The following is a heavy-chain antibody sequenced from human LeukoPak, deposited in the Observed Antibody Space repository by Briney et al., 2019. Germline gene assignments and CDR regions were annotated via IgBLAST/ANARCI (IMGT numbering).Heavy chain of an antibody. J-gene: IGHJ4*02. V-gene: IGHV3-30*02. CDR3: ARQQAYDILTGYWGSYFDY. CDR2: IRYDGSNK. CDR1: GFTFSSYG. D-gene: IGHD3-9*01. Sequence: GGSLRLSCAASGFTFSSYGMHWVRQAPGKGLEWVAFIRYDGSNKYYADSVKGRFTISRDNSKNTLYLQMNSLRAEDTAVYYCARQQAYDILTGYWGSYFDYWGQGTLVTVSS.